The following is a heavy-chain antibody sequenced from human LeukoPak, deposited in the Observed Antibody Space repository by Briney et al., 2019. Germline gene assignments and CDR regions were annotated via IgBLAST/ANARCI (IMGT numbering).Heavy chain of an antibody. J-gene: IGHJ4*02. Sequence: PGGSLRLSCAASGFSFSSYEMNWVRQAPGKGLEWVSYISSSGSHMYYADSVRGRFTISRDNAKNSLYLQMNSLRVEDTAVYYCAMDCSDENCYFPYFDYWGQGTLVTVSS. CDR3: AMDCSDENCYFPYFDY. V-gene: IGHV3-48*03. D-gene: IGHD2-15*01. CDR1: GFSFSSYE. CDR2: ISSSGSHM.